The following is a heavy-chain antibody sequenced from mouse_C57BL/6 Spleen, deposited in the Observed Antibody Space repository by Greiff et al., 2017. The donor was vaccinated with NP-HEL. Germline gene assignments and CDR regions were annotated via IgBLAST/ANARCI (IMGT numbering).Heavy chain of an antibody. CDR3: ARGGRGIYYDYDVDY. CDR1: GYTFTDYN. CDR2: INPNNGGT. D-gene: IGHD2-4*01. Sequence: VQLKQSGPELVKPGASVKMSCKASGYTFTDYNMHWVKQSHGKSLEWIGYINPNNGGTSYNQKFKGKATLTVNKSSSTAYMELRSLTSEDSAVYYCARGGRGIYYDYDVDYWGQGTTLTVSS. J-gene: IGHJ2*01. V-gene: IGHV1-22*01.